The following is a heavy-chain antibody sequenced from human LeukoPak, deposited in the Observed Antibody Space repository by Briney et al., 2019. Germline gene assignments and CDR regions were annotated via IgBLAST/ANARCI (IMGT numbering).Heavy chain of an antibody. J-gene: IGHJ4*02. CDR1: GFTFSSYA. D-gene: IGHD3-22*01. CDR2: ISGSGGST. CDR3: AKRRDYYDNSGYSDY. V-gene: IGHV3-23*01. Sequence: GGSLRLSCAASGFTFSSYAMSWVRQAPGKGLEWVSAISGSGGSTYYADSEKGRFTISRDDSKNSLYLQMNSLRVEDTAVYFCAKRRDYYDNSGYSDYWGQGTLVTVSS.